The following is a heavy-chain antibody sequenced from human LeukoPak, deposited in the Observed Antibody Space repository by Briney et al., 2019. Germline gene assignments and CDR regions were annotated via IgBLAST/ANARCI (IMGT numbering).Heavy chain of an antibody. Sequence: PSETLSLTCAVYGGSFSGYYWSWIRQPPGKGLEWIGAINHSGSTNYNPSLKSRVTISVDTSKNQFSLKLSSVTAADTAVYYCARGEYDILTGYYLFDYWGQGTLVTVSS. CDR1: GGSFSGYY. D-gene: IGHD3-9*01. CDR2: INHSGST. J-gene: IGHJ4*02. V-gene: IGHV4-34*01. CDR3: ARGEYDILTGYYLFDY.